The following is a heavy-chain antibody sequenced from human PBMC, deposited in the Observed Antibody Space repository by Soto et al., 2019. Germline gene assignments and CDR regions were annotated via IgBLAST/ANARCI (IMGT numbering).Heavy chain of an antibody. CDR1: GFTFSSYA. V-gene: IGHV3-30*18. CDR2: ISYDGSNK. Sequence: VQLLESGGGLVQPGGSLRLSCAASGFTFSSYAMSWVRQAPGKGLEWVAVISYDGSNKYYADSVKGRFTISRDNSKNTLYLQMNSLRAEDTAVYYCAKDVDTAMVNTLDYWGQGTLVTVSS. J-gene: IGHJ4*02. CDR3: AKDVDTAMVNTLDY. D-gene: IGHD5-18*01.